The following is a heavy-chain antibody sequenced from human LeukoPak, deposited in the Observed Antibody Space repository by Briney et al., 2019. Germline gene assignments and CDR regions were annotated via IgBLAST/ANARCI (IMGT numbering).Heavy chain of an antibody. J-gene: IGHJ4*02. CDR1: GFTLSSYG. Sequence: PGGSLRLSCAASGFTLSSYGINWVRQAPGKGLEWVSYISSSGSTTYYADSVKGRFSISRDNAKNSLYLQMNSLRADDTAVYYCARDKTGTTGGVFDYWGQGTLITVSS. V-gene: IGHV3-48*03. CDR3: ARDKTGTTGGVFDY. D-gene: IGHD1-1*01. CDR2: ISSSGSTT.